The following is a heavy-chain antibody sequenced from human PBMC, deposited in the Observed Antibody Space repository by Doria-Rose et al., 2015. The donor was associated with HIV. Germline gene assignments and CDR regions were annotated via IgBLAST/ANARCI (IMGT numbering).Heavy chain of an antibody. D-gene: IGHD6-13*01. V-gene: IGHV2-26*01. CDR3: ARIKSSRWYHKYYFDF. CDR2: IFSDDER. J-gene: IGHJ4*02. Sequence: SGPVLVKPTETLTLTCTVSGVSLSSPGMGVSWIRQPPGKALEWLANIFSDDERSSKTYLKSRLTISRVTSKSQVVLTMTDMDPVDTATYYCARIKSSRWYHKYYFDFWGQGTLVIVSA. CDR1: GVSLSSPGMG.